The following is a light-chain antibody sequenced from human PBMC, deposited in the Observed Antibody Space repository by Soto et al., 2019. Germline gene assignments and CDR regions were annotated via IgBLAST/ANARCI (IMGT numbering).Light chain of an antibody. CDR3: CSYAGSWRV. Sequence: QSALTQPASVSGSHGQSITISCTGTSSDVGSYNLVSWYQQHPGKAPKLMIYEGSKRPSGVSNRFSGSKSGNTASLTISGLQAEDEADYYCCSYAGSWRVFGTGTKLTVL. CDR1: SSDVGSYNL. V-gene: IGLV2-23*01. CDR2: EGS. J-gene: IGLJ1*01.